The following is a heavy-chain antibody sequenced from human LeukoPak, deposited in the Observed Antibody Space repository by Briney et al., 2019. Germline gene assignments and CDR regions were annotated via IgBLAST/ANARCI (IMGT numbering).Heavy chain of an antibody. CDR3: TREYYYGSGGDY. CDR1: GGSISSGDYY. Sequence: PSETLSLTCTVSGGSISSGDYYWSWIRQPPRKGMEWIGYIYYSGSTYYNPSLKSRVSISVDTSKNQFSLRLTSVTAADTAVYYCTREYYYGSGGDYWGQGTLVTVSS. J-gene: IGHJ4*02. D-gene: IGHD3-10*01. V-gene: IGHV4-30-4*01. CDR2: IYYSGST.